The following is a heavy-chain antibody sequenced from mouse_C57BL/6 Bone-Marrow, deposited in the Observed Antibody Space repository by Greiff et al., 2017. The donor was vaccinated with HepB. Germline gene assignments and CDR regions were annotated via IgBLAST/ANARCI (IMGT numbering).Heavy chain of an antibody. CDR1: GFTFSDYG. J-gene: IGHJ3*01. D-gene: IGHD2-4*01. CDR2: ISNLAYSI. V-gene: IGHV5-15*01. CDR3: ARHYDYDEGFAY. Sequence: DVHLVESGGGLVQPGGSLKLSCAASGFTFSDYGMAWVRQAPRKGPEWVAFISNLAYSIYYADTVTGRFTISRENAKNTLYLEMSSLRSEDTAMYYCARHYDYDEGFAYWGQGTLVTVSA.